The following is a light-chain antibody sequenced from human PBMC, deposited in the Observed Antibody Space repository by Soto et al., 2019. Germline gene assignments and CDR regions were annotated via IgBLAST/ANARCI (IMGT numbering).Light chain of an antibody. CDR1: GSDIGNYNY. J-gene: IGLJ1*01. CDR3: SSYTSTSTYV. Sequence: QSVLNQPDSVFGSPGQSVAISCTAAGSDIGNYNYVSWYQQRPGKVPKLIIHDVSDRPSGVSDRFSGSKSGNTASLTISGLQAEDEADYYCSSYTSTSTYVFGTGTKSPS. V-gene: IGLV2-14*03. CDR2: DVS.